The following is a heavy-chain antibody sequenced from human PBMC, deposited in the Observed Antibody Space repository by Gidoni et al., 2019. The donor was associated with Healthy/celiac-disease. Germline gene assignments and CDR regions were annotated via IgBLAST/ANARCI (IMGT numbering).Heavy chain of an antibody. CDR2: ISSSSSYI. J-gene: IGHJ4*02. D-gene: IGHD3-10*01. V-gene: IGHV3-21*01. Sequence: EVQLVESGGGLVKPGGSLRLSCAASGFTFRSYSMNWVRQAPGKGLEWVSSISSSSSYIYYADSVKGRFTISRDNAKNSLYLQMNSLRAEDTAVYYCARDLRGGLMVRGVSIDYWGQGTLVTVSS. CDR1: GFTFRSYS. CDR3: ARDLRGGLMVRGVSIDY.